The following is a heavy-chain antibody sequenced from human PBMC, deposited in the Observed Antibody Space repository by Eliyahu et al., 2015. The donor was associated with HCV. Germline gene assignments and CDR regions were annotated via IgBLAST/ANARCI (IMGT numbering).Heavy chain of an antibody. J-gene: IGHJ5*02. D-gene: IGHD3-10*01. CDR1: GFIFNKFX. CDR2: IGAAGNNI. Sequence: EVQVVESGGDLVQPGGSLRLSCAASGFIFNKFXMTWXRXAPGKGLEXVSTIGAAGNNIYXAGXVKGRFTISRDNSKNTVYLQMNSLRADDTAVYYCAKDRPGDYGSGTYQTGQWFDPWGQGTLVTVSS. CDR3: AKDRPGDYGSGTYQTGQWFDP. V-gene: IGHV3-23*04.